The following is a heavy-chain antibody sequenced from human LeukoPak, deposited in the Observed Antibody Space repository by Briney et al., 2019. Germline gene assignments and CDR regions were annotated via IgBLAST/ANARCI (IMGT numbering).Heavy chain of an antibody. V-gene: IGHV4-39*07. CDR1: GGSISSSSYY. CDR2: IYYSGST. CDR3: ARDGYNQRPDY. J-gene: IGHJ4*02. Sequence: SETLSLTCTVSGGSISSSSYYWGWIRQPPGKGLEWIGSIYYSGSTYYNPSLKSRVTISVDTSKNQFSLKLSSVTAADTAVYYCARDGYNQRPDYWGQGTLVTVSS. D-gene: IGHD5-24*01.